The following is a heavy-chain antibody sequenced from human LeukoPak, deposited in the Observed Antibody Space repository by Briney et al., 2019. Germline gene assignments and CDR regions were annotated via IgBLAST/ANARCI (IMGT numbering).Heavy chain of an antibody. CDR1: GYTFTGYY. D-gene: IGHD4-17*01. V-gene: IGHV1-18*04. J-gene: IGHJ2*01. CDR3: ARGGTVTTLYSLDL. CDR2: ISAYNGNT. Sequence: ASVKVSCKASGYTFTGYYMHWVRQAPGQGLEWMGWISAYNGNTNYAQKLQGRVTMTTDTSTSTAYMELRSLRSDDTAVYYCARGGTVTTLYSLDLWGRGTLVTVSS.